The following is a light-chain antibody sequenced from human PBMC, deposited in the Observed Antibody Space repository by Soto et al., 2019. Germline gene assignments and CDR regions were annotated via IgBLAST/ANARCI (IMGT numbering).Light chain of an antibody. V-gene: IGKV3-11*01. Sequence: EIVLTQSPATLSLSPGERATLSCRASQSVSSYFAWYQQKPGQAPRLLIYDASNRATGIPARFSGSGSGTDFTLTISSLEPEDFAVYYCQQRRNWPLTFGQGTRLVIK. CDR1: QSVSSY. CDR2: DAS. J-gene: IGKJ5*01. CDR3: QQRRNWPLT.